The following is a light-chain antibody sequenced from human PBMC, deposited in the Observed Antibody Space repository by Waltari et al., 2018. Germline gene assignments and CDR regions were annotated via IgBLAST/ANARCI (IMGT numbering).Light chain of an antibody. CDR3: QQRSNWPPT. J-gene: IGKJ4*01. Sequence: DISLTQSPATLTLTPAERANLSCRASQSVSSYLAWYQHKPGQAPRLLIYDASNRATGIPARFSGSGAGTDFTLTISSLEPEDFAVYYCQQRSNWPPTFGGGTKVEIK. CDR1: QSVSSY. V-gene: IGKV3-11*01. CDR2: DAS.